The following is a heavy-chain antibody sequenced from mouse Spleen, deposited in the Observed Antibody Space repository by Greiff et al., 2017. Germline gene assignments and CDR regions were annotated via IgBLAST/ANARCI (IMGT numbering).Heavy chain of an antibody. J-gene: IGHJ4*01. CDR3: ARDGGYYVDAVEY. V-gene: IGHV1-42*01. CDR1: GYSFTGYY. CDR2: INPSTGGT. D-gene: IGHD2-3*01. Sequence: VQLQQSGPELVKPGASVKISCKASGYSFTGYYMNWVKQSPEKSLEWIGEINPSTGGTTYNQKFKAKATLTVDKSSSTAYMQLKSLTSEDSAVYYCARDGGYYVDAVEYWGQGTSVTVSS.